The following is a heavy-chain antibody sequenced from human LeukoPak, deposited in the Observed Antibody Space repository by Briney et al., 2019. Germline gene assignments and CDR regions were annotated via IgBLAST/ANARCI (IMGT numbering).Heavy chain of an antibody. D-gene: IGHD4-17*01. J-gene: IGHJ4*02. CDR2: INPSGGST. V-gene: IGHV1-46*01. CDR3: ARAPGDYGEDY. Sequence: ASVKVSCKASGYTFTSYYMHWVRQAPGQGLEWMGIINPSGGSTSYAQKFQGRVTMTRDMSTSTVYMEMSRLRSDDTAVYYCARAPGDYGEDYWGQGTLVTVSS. CDR1: GYTFTSYY.